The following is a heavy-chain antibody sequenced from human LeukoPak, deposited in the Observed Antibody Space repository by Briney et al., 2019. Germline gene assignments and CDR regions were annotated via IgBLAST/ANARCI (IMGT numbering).Heavy chain of an antibody. D-gene: IGHD3-3*01. J-gene: IGHJ6*02. CDR3: ARAPSVESYYYYYGMDV. CDR2: IYYSGST. V-gene: IGHV4-59*01. Sequence: SETLSLTCTVSGGSISSYYRSWIRQPPGKGLEWIGYIYYSGSTNYNPSLKSRVTISVDTSKNQFSLKLSSVTAADTAVYYCARAPSVESYYYYYGMDVWGQGTTVTVSS. CDR1: GGSISSYY.